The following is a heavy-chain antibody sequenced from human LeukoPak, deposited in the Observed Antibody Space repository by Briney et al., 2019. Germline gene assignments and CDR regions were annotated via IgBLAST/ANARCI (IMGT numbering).Heavy chain of an antibody. CDR3: ARVAVAMSTLGHYAYYMDV. V-gene: IGHV4-61*05. CDR2: FYYSGST. D-gene: IGHD5/OR15-5a*01. J-gene: IGHJ6*03. CDR1: GGSISSSSYY. Sequence: SETLSLTCTVSGGSISSSSYYWGWIRQSPGKGLEWIGYFYYSGSTNYNPSLKSRVTISVDTSKNQFSLNLSSMTAADTALYYCARVAVAMSTLGHYAYYMDVWGKGTTVTVSS.